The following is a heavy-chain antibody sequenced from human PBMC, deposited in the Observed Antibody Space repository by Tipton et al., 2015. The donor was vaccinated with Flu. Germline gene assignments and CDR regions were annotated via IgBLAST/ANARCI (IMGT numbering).Heavy chain of an antibody. CDR3: ARKRITIFGVVIGFDP. D-gene: IGHD3-3*01. Sequence: TLSLTCTVSGGSISSYYWSWIRQPPGKGLEWIGEINHSGSTNYNPSLKSRVTISVDTSKNQFSLKLSSVTAADTAVYYCARKRITIFGVVIGFDPWGQGTLVTVSS. V-gene: IGHV4-34*01. J-gene: IGHJ5*02. CDR1: GGSISSYY. CDR2: INHSGST.